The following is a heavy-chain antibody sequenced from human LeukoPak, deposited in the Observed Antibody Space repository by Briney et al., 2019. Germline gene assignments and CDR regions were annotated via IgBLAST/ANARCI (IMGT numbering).Heavy chain of an antibody. V-gene: IGHV1-2*06. J-gene: IGHJ2*01. CDR1: GYTFSDYY. CDR2: INPNSGVT. CDR3: ARDHVDGSSWSYYWYFDL. D-gene: IGHD6-19*01. Sequence: ASVKVSCKASGYTFSDYYMHWVRQAPGQGLEWMGRINPNSGVTNYAQKLQGRVTMTTDTSTSTAYMELRSLRSDDTAVYYCARDHVDGSSWSYYWYFDLWGRGTLVTVSS.